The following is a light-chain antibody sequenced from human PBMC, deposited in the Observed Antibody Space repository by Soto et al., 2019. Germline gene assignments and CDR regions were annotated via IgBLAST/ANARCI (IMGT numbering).Light chain of an antibody. Sequence: DIQMTQSPSTLSASVGGRVTITCRASQSISTWLAWYQQKPGEATKLLIYKASSSESGVPSRFSGSGSGTEFTLTISSLQPDEFATYYCQQYNSYSTVGQGTKVDIK. V-gene: IGKV1-5*03. CDR2: KAS. J-gene: IGKJ1*01. CDR1: QSISTW. CDR3: QQYNSYST.